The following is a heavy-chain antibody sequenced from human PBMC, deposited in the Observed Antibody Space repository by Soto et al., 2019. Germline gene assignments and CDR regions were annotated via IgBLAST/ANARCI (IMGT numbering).Heavy chain of an antibody. Sequence: QVQLVQSGAEVKKPGASVKVSCKASGDTFTDYYIHWVRQAPGQGLEWMGTVNPSGGHTTYAQHFLGRMTMTRDTSISTLYMELTSLTSDDTAIYYCSRGGHVVVVTVALDYWGQGTLVTVSS. V-gene: IGHV1-46*01. CDR2: VNPSGGHT. J-gene: IGHJ4*02. CDR3: SRGGHVVVVTVALDY. CDR1: GDTFTDYY. D-gene: IGHD2-21*02.